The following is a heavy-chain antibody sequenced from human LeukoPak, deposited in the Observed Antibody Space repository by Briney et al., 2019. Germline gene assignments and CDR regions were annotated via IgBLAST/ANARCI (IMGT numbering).Heavy chain of an antibody. D-gene: IGHD1-26*01. CDR1: GYTFTSYA. V-gene: IGHV1-3*01. Sequence: ASVKVSCKASGYTFTSYAMHWVRQAPGQRLEWMGWINAGNGNTKYSQKFQGRVTITRDTSASTAYMELSSLRSEDTAVYYCARVSQGATGGLDYWGQGTLVTVSS. J-gene: IGHJ4*02. CDR3: ARVSQGATGGLDY. CDR2: INAGNGNT.